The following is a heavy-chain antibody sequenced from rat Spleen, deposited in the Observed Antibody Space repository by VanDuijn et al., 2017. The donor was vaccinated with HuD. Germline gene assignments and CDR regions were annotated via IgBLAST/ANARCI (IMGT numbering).Heavy chain of an antibody. Sequence: EVQLMESGGGLVQPGRSLKLSCAASGFTFSNYAMHWIRQAPTKGLEWVASISPSGGSTYYRDSVKGRFTISRDNAKSTLYLQMDSLRSEDTATYYCATEGGYSSYIYDYWGQGVMVTVSS. CDR1: GFTFSNYA. CDR3: ATEGGYSSYIYDY. CDR2: ISPSGGST. J-gene: IGHJ2*01. D-gene: IGHD1-2*01. V-gene: IGHV5-19*01.